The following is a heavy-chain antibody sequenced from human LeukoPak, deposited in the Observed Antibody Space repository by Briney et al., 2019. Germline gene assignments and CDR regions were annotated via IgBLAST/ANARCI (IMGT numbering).Heavy chain of an antibody. J-gene: IGHJ4*02. CDR3: ARDKYGSGSYFDY. CDR1: GFTFSSYG. D-gene: IGHD3-10*01. V-gene: IGHV3-33*01. CDR2: IWYDGSNK. Sequence: GGSLRLSCAASGFTFSSYGMHWVRQAPGKGLEWVAVIWYDGSNKYYADSVKGRFTISRDNSKTTLYLQMNSLRAEDTAVYYCARDKYGSGSYFDYWGQGTLVTVSS.